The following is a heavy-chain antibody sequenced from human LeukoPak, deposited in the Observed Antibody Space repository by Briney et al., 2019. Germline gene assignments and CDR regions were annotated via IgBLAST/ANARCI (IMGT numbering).Heavy chain of an antibody. CDR3: ARDLHDYGDYWFDY. D-gene: IGHD4-17*01. CDR2: IYYSGST. CDR1: GGSISSYY. V-gene: IGHV4-59*01. J-gene: IGHJ4*02. Sequence: SETLSLTCTVSGGSISSYYWSWIRQPPGKGLEWIGYIYYSGSTNYNPSLKSRVTISVDTSKNQFSLKLSSVTAADTAVYYCARDLHDYGDYWFDYWGQGTLVTVSS.